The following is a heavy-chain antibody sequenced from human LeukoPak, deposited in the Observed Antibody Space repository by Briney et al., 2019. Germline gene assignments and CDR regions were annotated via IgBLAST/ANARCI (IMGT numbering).Heavy chain of an antibody. Sequence: ASVKVSCKASGYTFTGYYMHWVRQAPGQGLEWMGWINPNSGGTNYAQKFQGRVTMTRDTSISTAYMELSSLRSEDTAVYYCARAQDGYNLGSYYYFDYWGQGTLVTVSS. V-gene: IGHV1-2*02. J-gene: IGHJ4*02. CDR1: GYTFTGYY. D-gene: IGHD5-24*01. CDR3: ARAQDGYNLGSYYYFDY. CDR2: INPNSGGT.